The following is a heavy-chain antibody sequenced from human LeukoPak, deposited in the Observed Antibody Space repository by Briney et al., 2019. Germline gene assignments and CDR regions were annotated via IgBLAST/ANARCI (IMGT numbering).Heavy chain of an antibody. CDR3: ARDVTYYDILTGYLPLYYFDY. CDR2: ISSSSSYI. Sequence: PGGSLRLSCAASGFTFSSYSMNWVRQAPGKGLEWVSSISSSSSYIYYADSVKGRFTISRDNAKNSLYLQMNSLRAEDTAVYYCARDVTYYDILTGYLPLYYFDYWGQGTLVTVSS. J-gene: IGHJ4*02. V-gene: IGHV3-21*01. D-gene: IGHD3-9*01. CDR1: GFTFSSYS.